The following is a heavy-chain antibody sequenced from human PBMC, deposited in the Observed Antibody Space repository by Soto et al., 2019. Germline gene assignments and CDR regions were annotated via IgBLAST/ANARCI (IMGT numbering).Heavy chain of an antibody. CDR1: GFTFSSYA. CDR2: ISYDGSNK. V-gene: IGHV3-30-3*01. D-gene: IGHD3-10*01. Sequence: QVQLVESGGGVVQPGRSLRLSCAASGFTFSSYAMHWVRQAPGKGLEWVAVISYDGSNKYYADSVKGRFTISRDNPKNPMDLQVNSLRVEDTAVYYCARCGAIYGSASYSGYWGQGTLVTVSS. J-gene: IGHJ4*02. CDR3: ARCGAIYGSASYSGY.